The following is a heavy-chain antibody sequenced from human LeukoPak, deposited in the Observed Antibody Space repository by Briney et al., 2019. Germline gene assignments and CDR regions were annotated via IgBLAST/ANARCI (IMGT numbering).Heavy chain of an antibody. D-gene: IGHD1-26*01. J-gene: IGHJ4*02. V-gene: IGHV3-23*01. CDR3: AKDLAWSGSYHRPLYDY. CDR2: ISGSGDST. CDR1: GFTFSSYA. Sequence: GGSLRLSCAASGFTFSSYAMSWVRQAPGKGLEWVSAISGSGDSTYYADSVKGRFAISRDNSKNTLYLQMNSLRAEDTAVYYCAKDLAWSGSYHRPLYDYWGQGTLVTVSS.